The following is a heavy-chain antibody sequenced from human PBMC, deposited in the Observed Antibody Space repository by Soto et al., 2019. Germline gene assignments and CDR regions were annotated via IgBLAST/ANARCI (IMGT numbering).Heavy chain of an antibody. D-gene: IGHD6-19*01. V-gene: IGHV1-2*04. CDR2: INPNSGGT. CDR3: ARDVGDSSGWYGPDY. CDR1: VYTFTGYY. J-gene: IGHJ4*02. Sequence: ASVKVSCKASVYTFTGYYMHWVRQAPGQGLEWMGWINPNSGGTNYAQKFQGWVTMTRDTSISTAYMELSRLRSDDTAVYYCARDVGDSSGWYGPDYWGQGTLVTVSS.